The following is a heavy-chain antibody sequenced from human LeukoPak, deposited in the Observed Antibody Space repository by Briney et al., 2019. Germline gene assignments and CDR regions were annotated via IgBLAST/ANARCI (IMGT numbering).Heavy chain of an antibody. J-gene: IGHJ4*02. D-gene: IGHD4-17*01. V-gene: IGHV1-24*01. CDR1: GYTLTELS. Sequence: ASVKVPCKVSGYTLTELSMHWVRQAPGKGLEWMGGFDPEDGETIYAQKFQGRVTMTEDTYTDTAYMELSSLRSEDTAVYYCATATSDYGDYIDYWGQGTLVTVSS. CDR3: ATATSDYGDYIDY. CDR2: FDPEDGET.